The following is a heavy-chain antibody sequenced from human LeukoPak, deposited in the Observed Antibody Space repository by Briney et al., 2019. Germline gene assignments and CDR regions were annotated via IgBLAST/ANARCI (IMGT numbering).Heavy chain of an antibody. CDR1: GGSINSYY. D-gene: IGHD3-3*01. V-gene: IGHV4-59*01. CDR3: ARVHPGVPGPFYYDYYMDV. Sequence: SETLSLTCTVSGGSINSYYWSWIRQPPGKGREGIGYIYYSESTNYYPSLKSRVTISVDSSKNPFSLKLTSVTAADTAVYYCARVHPGVPGPFYYDYYMDVWGKGTTVTVSS. J-gene: IGHJ6*03. CDR2: IYYSEST.